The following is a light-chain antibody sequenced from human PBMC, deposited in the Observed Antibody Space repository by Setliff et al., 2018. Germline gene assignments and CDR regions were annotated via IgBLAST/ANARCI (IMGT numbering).Light chain of an antibody. CDR3: VLYMGSGISV. CDR2: STN. V-gene: IGLV8-61*01. J-gene: IGLJ2*01. Sequence: QTVVTQEPSFAVSPGGTVTLTCGLSSGSVSTGYYPSWYQQTPGQAPRTLIYSTNTRSSGVPDRFSGSILGNKAALTITGAQAGDESDYYCVLYMGSGISVFGGGTKVTVL. CDR1: SGSVSTGYY.